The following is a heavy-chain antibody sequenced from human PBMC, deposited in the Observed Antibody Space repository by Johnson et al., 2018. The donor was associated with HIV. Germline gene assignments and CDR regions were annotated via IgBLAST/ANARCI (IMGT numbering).Heavy chain of an antibody. Sequence: VQLVESGGGLVQPGGSLRLSCAASGFTFSSFWMTWVRQAPGKGLEWVANINVDGSERYYVDSVKGRFTISRDNVNNSVFLLLNSLRVEDTAVYFLARAHLIFPKNAFDIWGQGTMVSVSS. CDR1: GFTFSSFW. D-gene: IGHD3-3*02. CDR2: INVDGSER. CDR3: ARAHLIFPKNAFDI. J-gene: IGHJ3*02. V-gene: IGHV3-7*04.